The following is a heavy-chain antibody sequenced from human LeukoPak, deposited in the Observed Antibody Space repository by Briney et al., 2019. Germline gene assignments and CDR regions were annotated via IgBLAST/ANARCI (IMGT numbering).Heavy chain of an antibody. Sequence: GGSLRLSCAASGFTFSSYGMHWVRQAPGKGLEWVAVISYDGSNKYYADSVKGRFTISRDNSKNTLYLQMNSLRAEDTAVYYCARDRYQLLPFDYWGQGTLVTVSS. V-gene: IGHV3-30*19. CDR1: GFTFSSYG. D-gene: IGHD2-2*01. CDR3: ARDRYQLLPFDY. J-gene: IGHJ4*02. CDR2: ISYDGSNK.